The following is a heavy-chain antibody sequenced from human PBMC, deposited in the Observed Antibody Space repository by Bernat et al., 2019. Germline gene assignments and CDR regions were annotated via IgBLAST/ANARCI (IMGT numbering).Heavy chain of an antibody. D-gene: IGHD6-19*01. V-gene: IGHV5-51*01. CDR1: GYSFTSYW. Sequence: EVQLVQSGAEVKKPGESLKISCKGSGYSFTSYWIAWVRQMPGKGLAWMGIIYPGDSDPIYSPSFHGQVTISADKSISTAYLQWSSLKAADTAIYYCAGWNTGWYFDIWGQGTLVTVSS. CDR2: IYPGDSDP. CDR3: AGWNTGWYFDI. J-gene: IGHJ3*02.